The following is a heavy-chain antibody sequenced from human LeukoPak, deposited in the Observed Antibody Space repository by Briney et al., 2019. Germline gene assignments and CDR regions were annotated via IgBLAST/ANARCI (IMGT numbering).Heavy chain of an antibody. CDR2: LIDTGGST. J-gene: IGHJ4*02. Sequence: PGGSLRLSCAASGFTFSSYAMTWVRQAPGKGLEWASSLIDTGGSTYYAYSVKGRFTISRDNSKNTLYLQMNSLRAEDTALYYCAKGGMSSSGLDYWGQGTLVTVSS. CDR3: AKGGMSSSGLDY. D-gene: IGHD6-19*01. CDR1: GFTFSSYA. V-gene: IGHV3-23*01.